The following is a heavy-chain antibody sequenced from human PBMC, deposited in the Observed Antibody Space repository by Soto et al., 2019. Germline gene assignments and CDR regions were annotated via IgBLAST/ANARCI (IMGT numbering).Heavy chain of an antibody. CDR2: IIPIFGTA. Sequence: QVQLVQSGAEVKKPGSSVKVSCKASGGTFSSYAISWVRQAPGQGLEWMGGIIPIFGTANYAQKFQGRVTITADESTSTAYTERSSLRSEDTAVYYCARDVGSSSWYRPDFDYWGQGTLVTFSS. CDR1: GGTFSSYA. D-gene: IGHD6-13*01. V-gene: IGHV1-69*12. J-gene: IGHJ4*02. CDR3: ARDVGSSSWYRPDFDY.